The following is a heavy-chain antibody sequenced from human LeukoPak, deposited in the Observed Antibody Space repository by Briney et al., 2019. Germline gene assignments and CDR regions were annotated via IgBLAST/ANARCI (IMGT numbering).Heavy chain of an antibody. CDR2: TSSSSSYI. D-gene: IGHD6-13*01. CDR3: ARDRIAAAGHYYYYGMDV. V-gene: IGHV3-21*01. CDR1: GFTFSSYS. J-gene: IGHJ6*02. Sequence: GGSLRLSCAASGFTFSSYSMNWVRQAPGKGLEWVSSTSSSSSYIYYADSVKGRFTISRDNAKNSLYLQMNSLRAEDTAVYYCARDRIAAAGHYYYYGMDVWGQGTTVTVSS.